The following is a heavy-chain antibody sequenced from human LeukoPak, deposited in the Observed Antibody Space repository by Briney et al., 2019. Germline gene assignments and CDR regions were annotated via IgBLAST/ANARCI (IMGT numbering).Heavy chain of an antibody. CDR3: VRGYSFGPYGMDV. V-gene: IGHV3-64D*09. D-gene: IGHD2-15*01. Sequence: GGSLRLSCSASGFPFSSYAMHWVRQAPGKGLEYVSAISDSSGCTYYADSVKGRFTISRDNAKNTLYLQMSSLRAEDTAVYFCVRGYSFGPYGMDVWGQGTTVTVSS. J-gene: IGHJ6*02. CDR1: GFPFSSYA. CDR2: ISDSSGCT.